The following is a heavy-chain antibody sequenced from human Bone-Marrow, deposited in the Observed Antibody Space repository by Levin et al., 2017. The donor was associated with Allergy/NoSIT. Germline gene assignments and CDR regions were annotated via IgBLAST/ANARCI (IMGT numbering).Heavy chain of an antibody. CDR3: AKTIGRQNYYYYYGMDV. V-gene: IGHV3-23*01. D-gene: IGHD3-10*01. CDR2: ISGSGGST. Sequence: QAGGSLRLSCAASGFTFSSYAMSWVRQAPGKGLEWVSAISGSGGSTYYADSVKGRFTISRDNSKNTLYLQMNSLRAEDTAVYYCAKTIGRQNYYYYYGMDVWGQGTTVTVSS. CDR1: GFTFSSYA. J-gene: IGHJ6*02.